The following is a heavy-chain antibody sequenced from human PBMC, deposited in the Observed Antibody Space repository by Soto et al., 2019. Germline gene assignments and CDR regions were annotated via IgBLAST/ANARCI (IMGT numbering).Heavy chain of an antibody. D-gene: IGHD2-15*01. CDR3: ATYCSGGSCPGDAFDY. J-gene: IGHJ4*02. CDR2: ISSSSSYI. V-gene: IGHV3-21*01. Sequence: GGSLRLSCAASGFTFSSYSMNWVRQAPGKGLEWVSSISSSSSYIYYADSVKGRFTISRDNAKNSLYLQMNSLRAEDTAVYYCATYCSGGSCPGDAFDYWGQGTLVTVSS. CDR1: GFTFSSYS.